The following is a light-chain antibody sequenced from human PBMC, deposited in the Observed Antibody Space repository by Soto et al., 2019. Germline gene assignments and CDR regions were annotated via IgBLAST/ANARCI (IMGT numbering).Light chain of an antibody. CDR2: KVN. J-gene: IGLJ3*02. V-gene: IGLV2-14*01. CDR1: SSDVGHPYNY. Sequence: QSVLTQPASVSGSPGQSTTITCTGTSSDVGHPYNYVSWYQQYPGKAPKLLIFKVNNRPSGISGRFSGSKSGNTASLTISGLQAEDEGDYYCMSFVESTSTHWVLGGRTKVTVL. CDR3: MSFVESTSTHWV.